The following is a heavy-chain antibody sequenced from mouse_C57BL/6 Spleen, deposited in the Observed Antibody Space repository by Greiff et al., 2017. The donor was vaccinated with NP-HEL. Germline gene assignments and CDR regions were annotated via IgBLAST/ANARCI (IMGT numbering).Heavy chain of an antibody. J-gene: IGHJ3*01. V-gene: IGHV1-50*01. D-gene: IGHD2-5*01. CDR1: GYTFTSYW. Sequence: VQLQQPGAELVKPGASVKLSCKASGYTFTSYWMQWVKQRPGQGLEWIGEIDPSDSYTNYNQKFKGKATLTVDTSSSTAYMQLSSLTSEDSAVYYCARSNYEGSAYWGQGTLVTVSA. CDR2: IDPSDSYT. CDR3: ARSNYEGSAY.